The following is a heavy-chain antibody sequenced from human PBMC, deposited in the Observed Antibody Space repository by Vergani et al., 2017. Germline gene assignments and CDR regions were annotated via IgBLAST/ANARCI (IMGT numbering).Heavy chain of an antibody. D-gene: IGHD4-17*01. CDR1: GGTFSSYA. J-gene: IGHJ4*02. V-gene: IGHV1-69*01. CDR3: ARYNYGDSKSLYFDY. Sequence: QVQLVQSGAEVKKPGSSVKVSCKASGGTFSSYAISWVRQAPGQGLEWMGGIIHIFGTANYAQKFQGRVTITADESTSTVYKWLSSLRSEETAVYYCARYNYGDSKSLYFDYWGQPTLVTVSS. CDR2: IIHIFGTA.